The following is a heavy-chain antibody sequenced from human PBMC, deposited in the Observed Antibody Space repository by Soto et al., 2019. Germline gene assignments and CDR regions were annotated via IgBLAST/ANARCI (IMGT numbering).Heavy chain of an antibody. CDR2: FDSNSGSI. Sequence: GGSLRLSCVASGFTFDDYAMHWVRQVPGKGLEWVSTFDSNSGSIGYADPVKGRFTISRDNAKNSLYLQMNSLKPEDTALYYCAKGGSSSWHHANWGQGTQVTVSS. D-gene: IGHD6-13*01. J-gene: IGHJ4*02. V-gene: IGHV3-9*01. CDR3: AKGGSSSWHHAN. CDR1: GFTFDDYA.